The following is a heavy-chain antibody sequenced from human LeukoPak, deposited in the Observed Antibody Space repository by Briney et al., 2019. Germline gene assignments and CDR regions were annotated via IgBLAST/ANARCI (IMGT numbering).Heavy chain of an antibody. CDR3: ARGGSYFNY. CDR1: GGSISNDNYY. V-gene: IGHV4-39*01. J-gene: IGHJ4*02. D-gene: IGHD1-26*01. CDR2: IYYTGST. Sequence: SETLSLTCTVSGGSISNDNYYWGWIRQPPGEGLEWIGSIYYTGSTYYNPSLKSRVTISVDTSKNQFSLKLSSVTAADTAVYYCARGGSYFNYWGQGTLVTVSS.